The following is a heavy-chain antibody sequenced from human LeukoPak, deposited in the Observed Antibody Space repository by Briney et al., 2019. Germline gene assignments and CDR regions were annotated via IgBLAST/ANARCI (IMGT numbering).Heavy chain of an antibody. CDR1: GFTFSDYY. D-gene: IGHD1-26*01. Sequence: PGGSLRLSCAASGFTFSDYYMSWIRQAPGKGLEWVSYISSRSSYTNYADSVEGRFTISRDNAKNSLYLQMSSLRAEDTAVYYCAREQNHNKWELRSFDYWGQGTLVAVSS. CDR2: ISSRSSYT. CDR3: AREQNHNKWELRSFDY. V-gene: IGHV3-11*05. J-gene: IGHJ4*02.